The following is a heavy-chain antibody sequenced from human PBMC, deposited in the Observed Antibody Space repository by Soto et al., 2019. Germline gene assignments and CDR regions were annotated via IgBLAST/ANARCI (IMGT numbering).Heavy chain of an antibody. J-gene: IGHJ6*02. CDR3: ARGSSEGNSGYDTYYYYYYGMDV. D-gene: IGHD5-12*01. Sequence: GASVKVSCKASGGTFSSYAISWVRQAPGQGLEWMGGIIPIFGTANYAQKFQGRVTITADKSTSTAYMELSSLRSEDTAVYYCARGSSEGNSGYDTYYYYYYGMDVWGQGTTVTVSS. V-gene: IGHV1-69*06. CDR2: IIPIFGTA. CDR1: GGTFSSYA.